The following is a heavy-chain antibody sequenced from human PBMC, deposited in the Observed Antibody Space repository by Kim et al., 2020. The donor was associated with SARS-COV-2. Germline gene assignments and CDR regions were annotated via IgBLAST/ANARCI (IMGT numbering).Heavy chain of an antibody. Sequence: SETLSLTCTVSGGSISSYYWSWIRQPPGKGLEWIGYIYYSGSTNYNPSLKSRVTISVDTSKNQFSLKLSSVTAADTAVYYCARQTILGYCSGGSCSGMGYYYGMDVWGQGTTVTVSS. D-gene: IGHD2-15*01. CDR3: ARQTILGYCSGGSCSGMGYYYGMDV. CDR1: GGSISSYY. V-gene: IGHV4-59*08. J-gene: IGHJ6*02. CDR2: IYYSGST.